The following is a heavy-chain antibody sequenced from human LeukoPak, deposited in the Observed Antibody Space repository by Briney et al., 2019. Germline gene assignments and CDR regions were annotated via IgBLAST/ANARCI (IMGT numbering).Heavy chain of an antibody. V-gene: IGHV4-39*07. J-gene: IGHJ4*02. CDR1: GGSISSSSYY. D-gene: IGHD2-2*01. CDR2: IYYSGST. Sequence: SETLSLTCTVSGGSISSSSYYWGWIRQPPGKGLEWIGSIYYSGSTYYNPSLKSRVTISVDTSKNQFSLKLSSVTAADTAVYYCARGKYQLLGSWGQGTLVTVSS. CDR3: ARGKYQLLGS.